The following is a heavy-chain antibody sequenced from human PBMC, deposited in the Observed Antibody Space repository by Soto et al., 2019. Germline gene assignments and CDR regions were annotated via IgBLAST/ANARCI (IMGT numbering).Heavy chain of an antibody. J-gene: IGHJ4*02. D-gene: IGHD2-15*01. CDR2: INHSGST. V-gene: IGHV4-34*01. CDR3: ARGPYCSGGSCPYYFDY. Sequence: PSETLSLTCAVYGGSFSGYYWSWIRRPPGKGLEWIGEINHSGSTNYNPSLKSRVTISVDTSKNQFSLKLSSVTAADTAVYYCARGPYCSGGSCPYYFDYWGQGTLVTVSS. CDR1: GGSFSGYY.